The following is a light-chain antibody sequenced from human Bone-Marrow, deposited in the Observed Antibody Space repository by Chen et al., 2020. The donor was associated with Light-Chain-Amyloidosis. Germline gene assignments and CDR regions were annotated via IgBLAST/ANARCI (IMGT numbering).Light chain of an antibody. Sequence: SYELTQPPSVSVSPGQTATITCSGDDLPTKYAYWYQQKPGQAPVLVIHRDTERPSGISERFSGSSSGTTATLTISGVQAEDEADYHCQSADSSCTYEVIFGGGTKLTVL. CDR3: QSADSSCTYEVI. V-gene: IGLV3-25*03. CDR2: RDT. J-gene: IGLJ2*01. CDR1: DLPTKY.